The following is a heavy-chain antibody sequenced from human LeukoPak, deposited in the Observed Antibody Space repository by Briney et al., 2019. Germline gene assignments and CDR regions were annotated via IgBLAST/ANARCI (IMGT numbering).Heavy chain of an antibody. D-gene: IGHD6-6*01. Sequence: SETLSLTCTVSGGTISSTRYYWGWIRQPPGKGLEWIGSIYYSGSTYSNPSLKSRVTISADMSKNQFSLKLSSVTAADTAVYYCVRHSSSHYCSSTDDWGQGTTVTVSS. CDR2: IYYSGST. CDR3: VRHSSSHYCSSTDD. V-gene: IGHV4-39*01. CDR1: GGTISSTRYY. J-gene: IGHJ6*02.